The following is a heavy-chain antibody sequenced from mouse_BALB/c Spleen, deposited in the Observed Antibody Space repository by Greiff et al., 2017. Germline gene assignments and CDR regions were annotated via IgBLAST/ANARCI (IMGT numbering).Heavy chain of an antibody. D-gene: IGHD1-1*01. V-gene: IGHV1-7*01. CDR3: ARLDYYGSSYAIPDV. CDR1: GYTFTSYW. CDR2: INPSTGYT. Sequence: QVQLQQSGPELVKPGASVKMSCKASGYTFTSYWMHWVKQRPGQGLEWIGYINPSTGYTEYNQKFKDKATLTADKSSSTAYMQLSSLTSEDSAVYYCARLDYYGSSYAIPDVWGAGTTVTVSS. J-gene: IGHJ1*01.